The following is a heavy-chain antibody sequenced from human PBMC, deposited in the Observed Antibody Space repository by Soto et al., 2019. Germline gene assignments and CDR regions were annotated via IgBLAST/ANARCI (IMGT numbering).Heavy chain of an antibody. V-gene: IGHV3-30*18. Sequence: QVQLVESGGGVVQPGRSLRLSCAASGFTFSSFGMHWVRQAPGKGLEWVAVISYDGNNKYYADSVKGRFTISRDNSKNTXSLSMXXLGAEDTAVYYCAKALGYCSGGSCYPPGYYYGMDVWGQGTTVTVSS. D-gene: IGHD2-15*01. CDR3: AKALGYCSGGSCYPPGYYYGMDV. CDR1: GFTFSSFG. CDR2: ISYDGNNK. J-gene: IGHJ6*02.